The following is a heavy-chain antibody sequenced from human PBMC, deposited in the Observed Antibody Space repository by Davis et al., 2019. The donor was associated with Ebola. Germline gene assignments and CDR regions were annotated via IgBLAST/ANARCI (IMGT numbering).Heavy chain of an antibody. CDR2: INPNSGGT. CDR3: ARDMTSKDYYYYYGMDV. CDR1: GYTFTSYD. V-gene: IGHV1-2*04. Sequence: ASVKVSCKASGYTFTSYDINWVRQATGQGLEWMGWINPNSGGTNYAQKFQGWVTMTRDTSISTAYMELSRLRSDDTAVYYCARDMTSKDYYYYYGMDVWGQGTTVTVSS. D-gene: IGHD4-11*01. J-gene: IGHJ6*02.